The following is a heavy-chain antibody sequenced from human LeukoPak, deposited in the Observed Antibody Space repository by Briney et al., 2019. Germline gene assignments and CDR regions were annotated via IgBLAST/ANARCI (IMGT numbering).Heavy chain of an antibody. J-gene: IGHJ3*02. Sequence: GGSLRLSCAASGFTFSSYEMNWVRQAPGKGLEWVLYISSSGSTIYYADSVKGRFTISRDNAKNPLYLQMNSLRAEDTAVYYCARELNGDYWDAFDIWGQGTMVTVSS. CDR1: GFTFSSYE. D-gene: IGHD4-17*01. V-gene: IGHV3-48*03. CDR2: ISSSGSTI. CDR3: ARELNGDYWDAFDI.